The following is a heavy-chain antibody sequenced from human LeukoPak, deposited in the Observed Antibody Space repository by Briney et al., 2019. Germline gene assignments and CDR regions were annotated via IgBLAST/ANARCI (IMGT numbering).Heavy chain of an antibody. CDR2: ISSSGSTI. CDR3: ARRNSLRFLEWSLDY. CDR1: GFTFSDYY. J-gene: IGHJ4*02. D-gene: IGHD3-3*01. Sequence: GGSLRLSCAASGFTFSDYYMSWIRQAPGKGLEWVSYISSSGSTIYYADSVKGRFTISRDNSRNTLYLQMNSLRAEDTAVYYCARRNSLRFLEWSLDYWGQGTLVTVSS. V-gene: IGHV3-11*04.